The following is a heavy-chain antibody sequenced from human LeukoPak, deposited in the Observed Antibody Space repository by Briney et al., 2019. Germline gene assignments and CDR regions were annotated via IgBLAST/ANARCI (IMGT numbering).Heavy chain of an antibody. D-gene: IGHD1-20*01. Sequence: GGSLRLSCAASGFTFSSYWMYWVRQAPGKGLVWVSRINSGSSTTYADSVKGRFTISRDNAKNSLYLHMNSLRVEDTAVYYCARDNWIEAHYFDYWGQGTLVTVSS. CDR1: GFTFSSYW. CDR2: INSGSST. V-gene: IGHV3-74*01. J-gene: IGHJ4*02. CDR3: ARDNWIEAHYFDY.